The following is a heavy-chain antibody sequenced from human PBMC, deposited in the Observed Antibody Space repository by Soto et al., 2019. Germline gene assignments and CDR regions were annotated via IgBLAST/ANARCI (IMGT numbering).Heavy chain of an antibody. J-gene: IGHJ4*02. Sequence: SEQVSCTSSGCTFNCYYRPLVRQAPGQGLECMGWISPNSGGTNYSQKFQGRVTMTRDTSISTAYMELSRLRSDDTAVYYCARDVRGVKGCDNLGQGTLVTVSS. D-gene: IGHD3-10*02. CDR2: ISPNSGGT. CDR3: ARDVRGVKGCDN. CDR1: GCTFNCYY. V-gene: IGHV1-2*02.